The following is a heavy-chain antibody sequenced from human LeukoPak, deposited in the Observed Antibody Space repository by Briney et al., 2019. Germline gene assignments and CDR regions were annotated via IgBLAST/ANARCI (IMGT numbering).Heavy chain of an antibody. CDR3: ARDIVVVPAAIPAWFDP. J-gene: IGHJ5*02. CDR1: GYTFTSYG. Sequence: ASVKVSCKASGYTFTSYGISWVRQAPGQGLEWMGWISAYNGNTNYAQKLQGRVTMTTDTSTSTAYMELGSLRSDDTAVYYCARDIVVVPAAIPAWFDPWGQGTLVTVSS. D-gene: IGHD2-2*01. CDR2: ISAYNGNT. V-gene: IGHV1-18*01.